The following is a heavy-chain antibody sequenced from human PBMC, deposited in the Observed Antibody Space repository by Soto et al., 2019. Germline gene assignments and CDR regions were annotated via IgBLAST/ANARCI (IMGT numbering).Heavy chain of an antibody. Sequence: KTSETLSLTCTVSGGSISSGDYYWSWIRQPPGKGLEWIGYIYYSGSTCYNPSLKSRVTISVDTSKNQFSLKLSSVTAADTAVYYCARGGDKVERITMVRGPYYYGMDVWGQGTTVTVSS. CDR3: ARGGDKVERITMVRGPYYYGMDV. D-gene: IGHD3-10*01. V-gene: IGHV4-30-4*02. CDR1: GGSISSGDYY. J-gene: IGHJ6*02. CDR2: IYYSGST.